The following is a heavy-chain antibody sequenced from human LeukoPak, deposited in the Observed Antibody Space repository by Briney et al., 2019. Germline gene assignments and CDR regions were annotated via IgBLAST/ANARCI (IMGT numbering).Heavy chain of an antibody. V-gene: IGHV3-7*01. Sequence: GGSLRLSCEGSGFIFSNYEMNWVRQAPGKGLEWVANIKQDGSEKYYVDSVKGRFTISRDNAKNSLYLQMNSLRAEDTAVYYCAREVITFGGVIVTYLDYWGQGTLVTVSS. CDR1: GFIFSNYE. CDR3: AREVITFGGVIVTYLDY. J-gene: IGHJ4*02. CDR2: IKQDGSEK. D-gene: IGHD3-16*02.